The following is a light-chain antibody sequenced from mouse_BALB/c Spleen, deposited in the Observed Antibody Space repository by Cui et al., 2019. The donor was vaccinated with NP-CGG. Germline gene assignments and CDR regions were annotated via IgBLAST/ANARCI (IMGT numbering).Light chain of an antibody. V-gene: IGLV1*01. J-gene: IGLJ1*01. Sequence: QAVVTQESALTTSPGETVTLTCRSSTGAVTTTNYANWVQEKPDHLFTGLIGGTNNRAPGVPARFSGSLIGDKAALTITGTQTEDAPIYFCALWYSNNWVFGGGTKLTVL. CDR1: TGAVTTTNY. CDR2: GTN. CDR3: ALWYSNNWV.